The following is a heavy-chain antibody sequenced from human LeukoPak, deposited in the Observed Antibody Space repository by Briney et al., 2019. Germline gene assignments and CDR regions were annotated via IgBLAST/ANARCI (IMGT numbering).Heavy chain of an antibody. J-gene: IGHJ4*02. V-gene: IGHV3-49*04. CDR2: IRSKAYGGTT. Sequence: PGRSLRLSCTASGFTFGDYAMSWVRQAPGKGLEWVGFIRSKAYGGTTEYAASVKGRFTISRDDSKSIAYLQMNSLKTEDTAVYYCTRVPPTIFGVVIDWLGYYFDYWGQGTLVTVSS. D-gene: IGHD3-3*01. CDR3: TRVPPTIFGVVIDWLGYYFDY. CDR1: GFTFGDYA.